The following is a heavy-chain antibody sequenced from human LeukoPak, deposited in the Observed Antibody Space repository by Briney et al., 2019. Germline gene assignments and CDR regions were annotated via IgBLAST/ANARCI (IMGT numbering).Heavy chain of an antibody. CDR2: INPSGGST. J-gene: IGHJ4*02. CDR3: VRVDSSSWFDY. CDR1: GYTFTAYH. Sequence: ASVKVSCKASGYTFTAYHIHWVRQAPGQGLEWMGIINPSGGSTTYAQKFQGRVAMTSDTSTSTVYMELSSLRSDDTAVYYCVRVDSSSWFDYWGQGTLVTVSS. V-gene: IGHV1-46*01. D-gene: IGHD6-13*01.